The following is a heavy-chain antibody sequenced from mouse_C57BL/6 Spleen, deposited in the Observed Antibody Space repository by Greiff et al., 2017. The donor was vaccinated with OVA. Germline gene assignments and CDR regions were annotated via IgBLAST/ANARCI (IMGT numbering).Heavy chain of an antibody. CDR1: GFTFSDYG. CDR2: ISSGSSTI. CDR3: AREYKLRWYFDV. V-gene: IGHV5-17*01. J-gene: IGHJ1*03. D-gene: IGHD1-1*01. Sequence: EVKVVESGGGLVKPGGSLKLSCAASGFTFSDYGMHWVRQAPEKGLEWVAYISSGSSTIYYADPVKGRFTISRDNAKKTLFLQMTSLRSEDTAMYYCAREYKLRWYFDVWGTGTTVTVSS.